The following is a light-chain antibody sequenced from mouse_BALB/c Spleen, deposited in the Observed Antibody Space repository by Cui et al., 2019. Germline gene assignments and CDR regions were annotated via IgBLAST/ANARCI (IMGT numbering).Light chain of an antibody. CDR3: QQHDEYPWT. Sequence: DVQITQSPSYLAASRGETITINCRASKGISKYLAWYQEKPDKTNKLLIYSGSTLQSGVPSRFSGSGSGTDYTLTISSLEAEDFAMYYCQQHDEYPWTFGADTKLEIK. J-gene: IGKJ1*01. CDR1: KGISKY. CDR2: SGS. V-gene: IGKV16-104*01.